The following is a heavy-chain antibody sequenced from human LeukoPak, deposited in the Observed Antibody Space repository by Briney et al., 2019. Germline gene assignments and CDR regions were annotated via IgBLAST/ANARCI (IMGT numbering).Heavy chain of an antibody. CDR1: GGSISSYY. J-gene: IGHJ5*02. CDR3: ARDPGIAVASRVWWFDP. D-gene: IGHD6-19*01. Sequence: PSETLSLTCTVSGGSISSYYWSWIRQPAGKGLEWIGRIYTSGSTNYNPSLKSRVTMSVDTSKNQFSLKLSSVTAADTAVYYCARDPGIAVASRVWWFDPWGQGTLVTVSS. V-gene: IGHV4-4*07. CDR2: IYTSGST.